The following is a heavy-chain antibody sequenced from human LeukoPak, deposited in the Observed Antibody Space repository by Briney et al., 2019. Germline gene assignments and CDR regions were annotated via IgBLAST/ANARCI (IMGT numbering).Heavy chain of an antibody. V-gene: IGHV4-4*09. CDR2: MYSSGST. Sequence: SETLSLTCTVSGGSISGFYWTWIRQPPGKGLEWIGFMYSSGSTSYNPSLRSRVSMSLDTSRNRFSLRLSSLTAADTAIYYCARSRSGTYGSFDPWGQGALVTVSS. CDR1: GGSISGFY. D-gene: IGHD3-10*01. CDR3: ARSRSGTYGSFDP. J-gene: IGHJ5*02.